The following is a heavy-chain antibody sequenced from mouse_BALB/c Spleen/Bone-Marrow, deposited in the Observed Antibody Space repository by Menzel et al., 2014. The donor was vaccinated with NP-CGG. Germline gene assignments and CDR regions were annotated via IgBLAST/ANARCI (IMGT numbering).Heavy chain of an antibody. CDR2: ILPGSYST. Sequence: QVQLKDSGAELMRPGASVKISCKATGYTLRNYWIEWVKQRPGHGLEWIGEILPGSYSTNYNEKLKGKATFTADTSSNTAYMQLSSLTSEDSAVYYCARRGGYPWFAYWGQGTLVTVSA. J-gene: IGHJ3*01. CDR3: ARRGGYPWFAY. D-gene: IGHD2-2*01. V-gene: IGHV1-9*01. CDR1: GYTLRNYW.